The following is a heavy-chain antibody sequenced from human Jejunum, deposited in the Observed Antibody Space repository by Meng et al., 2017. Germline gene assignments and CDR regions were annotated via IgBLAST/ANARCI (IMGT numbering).Heavy chain of an antibody. Sequence: QVQLQESGPGLVNPSGTLHLSCAVYGGSISSSSWWSWVRQPPGKGLEWIGEISLSGSPSYNPSLRTRVTISIDTSRNQFSLSLSSVTAADTAVYYCARHGAAPYFDDWGQGSLVTVSS. D-gene: IGHD2-15*01. V-gene: IGHV4-4*02. CDR1: GGSISSSSW. J-gene: IGHJ4*02. CDR2: ISLSGSP. CDR3: ARHGAAPYFDD.